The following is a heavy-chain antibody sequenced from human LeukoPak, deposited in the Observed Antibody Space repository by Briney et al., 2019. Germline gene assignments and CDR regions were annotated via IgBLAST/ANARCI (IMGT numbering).Heavy chain of an antibody. CDR2: ISGSGFST. V-gene: IGHV3-23*01. CDR3: AKDPGAWDY. D-gene: IGHD1-26*01. Sequence: GGSLRLSCEASGFTFSNYALSWVRQAPGKGLEWVSGISGSGFSTYYADSVKGRFTISRDNSKNTLYLQMNSLGAEDTAVYYCAKDPGAWDYWGQGTLVTVSS. J-gene: IGHJ4*02. CDR1: GFTFSNYA.